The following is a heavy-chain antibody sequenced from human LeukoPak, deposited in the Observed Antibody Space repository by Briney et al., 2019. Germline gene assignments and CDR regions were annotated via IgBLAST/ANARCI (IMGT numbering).Heavy chain of an antibody. CDR3: ARPDKLGYCSSTSCLTFYYYYGMDV. CDR2: ISYDGSNK. CDR1: GFTFSSYG. Sequence: GGSLRLSCAASGFTFSSYGMHWVRQAPGKGLEWVAVISYDGSNKYYADSVKGRFTISRDNSKNTLYLQMNSLRAEDTAVYYCARPDKLGYCSSTSCLTFYYYYGMDVWGQGTTVTVSS. V-gene: IGHV3-30*03. D-gene: IGHD2-2*01. J-gene: IGHJ6*02.